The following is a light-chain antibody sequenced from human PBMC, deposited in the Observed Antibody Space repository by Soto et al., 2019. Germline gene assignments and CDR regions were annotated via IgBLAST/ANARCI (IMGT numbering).Light chain of an antibody. V-gene: IGKV3-15*01. CDR3: QQYNNWPLT. J-gene: IGKJ5*01. CDR1: QGVSGD. Sequence: EIVLTQSPATLSVSPGERATLSCRASQGVSGDLAWYHHKPGQAPRLLIYDASARALDTPARFAGSGSGTEFTLTISSLQSEDFAVYFSQQYNNWPLTFGQGTRMEIK. CDR2: DAS.